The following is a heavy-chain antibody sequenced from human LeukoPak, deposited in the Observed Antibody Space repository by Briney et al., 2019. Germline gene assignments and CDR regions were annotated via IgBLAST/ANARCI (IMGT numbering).Heavy chain of an antibody. Sequence: SETLSLTCTVSGGSISSSSYYWGWIRQPPGKGLEWIGSIYYSGSTYYNPSLKSRVTISVDTSKNQFSLKLSSVTAADTAVYYCARGGYSGSYYGAFDIWGQGTMVTVSS. CDR3: ARGGYSGSYYGAFDI. D-gene: IGHD1-26*01. V-gene: IGHV4-39*07. CDR2: IYYSGST. J-gene: IGHJ3*02. CDR1: GGSISSSSYY.